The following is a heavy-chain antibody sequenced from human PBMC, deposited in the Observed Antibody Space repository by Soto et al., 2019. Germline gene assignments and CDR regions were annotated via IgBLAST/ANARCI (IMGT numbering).Heavy chain of an antibody. V-gene: IGHV1-2*04. D-gene: IGHD6-13*01. Sequence: ASVKVSCKASGYTFTGYYMHWVRQAPGQGLEWMGWINPNSGGTNYAQKFQGWVTMTRDTSISTAYMELSRLRSDDTAVYYCARDRVAAATPAMYYYYYGMDVWGQGTTVTSP. J-gene: IGHJ6*02. CDR1: GYTFTGYY. CDR3: ARDRVAAATPAMYYYYYGMDV. CDR2: INPNSGGT.